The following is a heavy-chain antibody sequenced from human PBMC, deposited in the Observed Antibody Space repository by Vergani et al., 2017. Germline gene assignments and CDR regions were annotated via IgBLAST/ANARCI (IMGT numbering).Heavy chain of an antibody. CDR1: GFTFSSYG. J-gene: IGHJ4*02. V-gene: IGHV3-33*01. CDR3: ARGEPQYRDRSANLDY. Sequence: QVQLVESGGGVVQPGRSLRLSCAASGFTFSSYGMPWVRQAPGKGLEWVAVIWYDGSNKDDADSVKGRFTISRDNSKNTLYLQMNSLRAEDTAVYYCARGEPQYRDRSANLDYWGQGTLVTVSS. CDR2: IWYDGSNK. D-gene: IGHD3-16*01.